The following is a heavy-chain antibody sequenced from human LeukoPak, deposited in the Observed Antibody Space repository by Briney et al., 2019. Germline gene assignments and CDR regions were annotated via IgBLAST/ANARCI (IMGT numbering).Heavy chain of an antibody. CDR1: GGTFSSYT. CDR2: IIPILGIA. V-gene: IGHV1-69*02. D-gene: IGHD3-22*01. CDR3: ARAHYYDSSGYFNY. J-gene: IGHJ4*02. Sequence: GASVKVSCKASGGTFSSYTISWVRQAPGQGLEWMGRIIPILGIANYAQKFQGRVTITADKSTSTAYMELSSLRSEDTAVYYSARAHYYDSSGYFNYWGQGTLVTVSS.